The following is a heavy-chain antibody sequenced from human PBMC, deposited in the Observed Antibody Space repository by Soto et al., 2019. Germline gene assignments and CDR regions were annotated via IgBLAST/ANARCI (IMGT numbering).Heavy chain of an antibody. CDR2: ISGSGGST. V-gene: IGHV3-23*01. CDR1: GFTFSSYA. J-gene: IGHJ6*03. CDR3: AKDRCSGSSCYSFMEV. D-gene: IGHD2-15*01. Sequence: EVPLLESGGGLVQPGGSLRLSCAASGFTFSSYAMSWVRQAPGKGLEWVSAISGSGGSTYYADSVKGRFTISRDNSNSTMYLQMNSLRAEDTAVYYCAKDRCSGSSCYSFMEVWGKGTTVTVSS.